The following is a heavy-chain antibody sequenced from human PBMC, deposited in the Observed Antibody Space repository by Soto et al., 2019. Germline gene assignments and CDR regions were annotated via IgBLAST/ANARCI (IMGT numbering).Heavy chain of an antibody. CDR3: ARTDYDILTGFPNFDY. CDR2: IYPGDSDT. V-gene: IGHV5-51*01. J-gene: IGHJ4*02. D-gene: IGHD3-9*01. CDR1: GYSFTSYW. Sequence: GESLKISCKGSGYSFTSYWIGWVRQMPGKGLEWMGIIYPGDSDTRYSPSFQGQVTISADKSISTAYLQWSSLKASDTAMYYCARTDYDILTGFPNFDYWGQGTLVTVSS.